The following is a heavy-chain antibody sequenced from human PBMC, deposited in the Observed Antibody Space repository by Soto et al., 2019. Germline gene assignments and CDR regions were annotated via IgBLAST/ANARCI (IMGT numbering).Heavy chain of an antibody. CDR2: ITHSGGT. J-gene: IGHJ6*02. Sequence: SATLSLTCAVSGGSFSGYFWTWIRQAPGKGLEWIGEITHSGGTNYNSSLKSRVMISVDTSKKQFSLILSSVTAADTAVYYCARDRQFYHFWSGYENEGPDGLDVWGQGTTVTVSS. CDR3: ARDRQFYHFWSGYENEGPDGLDV. CDR1: GGSFSGYF. D-gene: IGHD3-3*02. V-gene: IGHV4-34*01.